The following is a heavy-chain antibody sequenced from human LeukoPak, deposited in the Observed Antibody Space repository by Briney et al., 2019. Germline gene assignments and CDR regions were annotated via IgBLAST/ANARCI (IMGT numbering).Heavy chain of an antibody. V-gene: IGHV3-9*01. J-gene: IGHJ4*02. CDR2: ISWNSGSI. CDR3: ATAYSSSRWDRSQPFDY. D-gene: IGHD6-13*01. CDR1: GFTFDDYA. Sequence: PGGSLRLSCAASGFTFDDYAMHWVRQAPGKGLEWVSGISWNSGSIGYADSVKGRFTISRDNAKNSLYLQMNSLRAEDTALYYCATAYSSSRWDRSQPFDYWGQGTLVTVSS.